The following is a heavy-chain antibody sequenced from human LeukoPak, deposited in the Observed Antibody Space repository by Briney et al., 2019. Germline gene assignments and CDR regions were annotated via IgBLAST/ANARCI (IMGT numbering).Heavy chain of an antibody. CDR1: GFTFSSYA. Sequence: GSLRLSCAASGFTFSSYAMSWVRQAPGKGLEWIGRIYTSGSTNYNPSLKSRVTISVDTSKNQFSLKLSSVTAADTAVYYCAREYSNYVYYDYWGQGTLVTVSS. CDR3: AREYSNYVYYDY. V-gene: IGHV4-4*07. CDR2: IYTSGST. J-gene: IGHJ4*02. D-gene: IGHD4-11*01.